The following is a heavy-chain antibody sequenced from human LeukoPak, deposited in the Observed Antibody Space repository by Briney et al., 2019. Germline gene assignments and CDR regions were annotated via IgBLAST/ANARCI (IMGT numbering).Heavy chain of an antibody. V-gene: IGHV1-69*04. D-gene: IGHD1-26*01. Sequence: SVKVSCKASGGTFSSYAISWVRQAPGQGLEWMGRIIPILGIANYAQKFQGRVTITADKSTSTAYMELSSLRSEDTAVYYCAREEEGGSGSPGAFDIWGQGTMVTVSS. J-gene: IGHJ3*02. CDR3: AREEEGGSGSPGAFDI. CDR1: GGTFSSYA. CDR2: IIPILGIA.